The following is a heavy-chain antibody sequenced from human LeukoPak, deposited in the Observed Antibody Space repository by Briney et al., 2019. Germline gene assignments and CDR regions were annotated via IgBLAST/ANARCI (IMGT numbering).Heavy chain of an antibody. CDR1: GFTFSSYA. V-gene: IGHV3-64*01. J-gene: IGHJ4*02. CDR2: ISSNGGST. CDR3: ARTRIVGASADY. D-gene: IGHD1-26*01. Sequence: GGSLRLSCAASGFTFSSYAMSWVRQAPGKGLEYVSAISSNGGSTYYANSVKGRFTISRDNSKNTLYLQMGSLRAEDMAVYYCARTRIVGASADYWGQGTLVTVSS.